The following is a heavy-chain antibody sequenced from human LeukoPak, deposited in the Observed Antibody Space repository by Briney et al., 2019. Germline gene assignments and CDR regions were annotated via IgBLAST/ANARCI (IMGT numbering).Heavy chain of an antibody. CDR3: TRHPRSSWPVYYYYYYMDV. J-gene: IGHJ6*03. V-gene: IGHV4-39*01. Sequence: SETLSLTCTVSGGSVSSSSYYWGWIRQPPGKGLEWIGSIYYTGSTFYNPSLKSRVTISVDTSKNQFSLKLSSVTAADTAVFYCTRHPRSSWPVYYYYYYMDVWGKGTTVTVSS. CDR2: IYYTGST. CDR1: GGSVSSSSYY. D-gene: IGHD2-2*01.